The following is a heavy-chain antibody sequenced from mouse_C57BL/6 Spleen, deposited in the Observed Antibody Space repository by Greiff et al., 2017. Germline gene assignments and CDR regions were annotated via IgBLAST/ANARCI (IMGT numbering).Heavy chain of an antibody. CDR2: INPSNGGT. V-gene: IGHV1-53*01. J-gene: IGHJ1*03. CDR3: ARSDGNYGYCDV. D-gene: IGHD2-1*01. CDR1: GYTFTSYW. Sequence: QVQLQQSGTELVKPGASVKLSCKASGYTFTSYWMHWVKQRPGQGLEWIGNINPSNGGTNYNEKFKSKATLTVDKSSSTAYMQLSSLTSEDSAVYYCARSDGNYGYCDVWGTGTTVTVSS.